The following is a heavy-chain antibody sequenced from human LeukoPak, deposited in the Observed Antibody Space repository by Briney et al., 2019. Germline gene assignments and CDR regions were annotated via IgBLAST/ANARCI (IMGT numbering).Heavy chain of an antibody. CDR3: TRGEWELRN. V-gene: IGHV3-49*04. CDR1: GFTFGDYA. J-gene: IGHJ4*02. D-gene: IGHD1-26*01. CDR2: IRNKAYRGTT. Sequence: GGSLRLSCTASGFTFGDYAISWVRQAPGKGLEWVGFIRNKAYRGTTEYAASVKGRFTISRDDSKSIAYLQMNSLKTEDTAVYYCTRGEWELRNWGQGTLVTASS.